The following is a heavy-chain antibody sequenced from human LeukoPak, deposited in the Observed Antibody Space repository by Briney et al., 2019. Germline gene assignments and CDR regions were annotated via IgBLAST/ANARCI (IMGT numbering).Heavy chain of an antibody. V-gene: IGHV4-34*10. J-gene: IGHJ5*02. D-gene: IGHD1/OR15-1a*01. Sequence: SETLSLTCAVYGRSFSGYYWSWIRQPPGKGLEWIGEINHSGSTNFNTSLKSRVTLSVDTSKNQIYLKLNSVTAADAAVYYCATHWLEATKTEAYWFDPWGEGALVAVS. CDR3: ATHWLEATKTEAYWFDP. CDR1: GRSFSGYY. CDR2: INHSGST.